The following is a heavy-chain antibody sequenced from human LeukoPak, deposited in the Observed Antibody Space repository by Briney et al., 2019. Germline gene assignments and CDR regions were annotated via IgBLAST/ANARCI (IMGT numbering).Heavy chain of an antibody. CDR3: ARARIVGATPVFDY. J-gene: IGHJ4*02. CDR1: GGTFSSYA. D-gene: IGHD1-26*01. V-gene: IGHV1-69*05. Sequence: ASVKVSCKASGGTFSSYAISWVRQAPGQGLEWMGRIIPIFGTANYAQKFHGRVTITTDESTSTAYMELSSLRSEDTAVYYCARARIVGATPVFDYWGQGTLVTVSS. CDR2: IIPIFGTA.